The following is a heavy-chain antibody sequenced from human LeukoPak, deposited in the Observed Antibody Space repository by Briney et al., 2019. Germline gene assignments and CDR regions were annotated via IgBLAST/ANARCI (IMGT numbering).Heavy chain of an antibody. CDR3: ARAVVYGMDV. J-gene: IGHJ6*04. Sequence: GWSLRLSCPASGFTFSSYGMHWVRQAPGRGLEGVAVIWYDGSNKYYADSVKGRFTISRDNSKNTLYLQMNSLRAEDTAVYYCARAVVYGMDVWGKGATVTVSS. CDR2: IWYDGSNK. V-gene: IGHV3-33*01. CDR1: GFTFSSYG.